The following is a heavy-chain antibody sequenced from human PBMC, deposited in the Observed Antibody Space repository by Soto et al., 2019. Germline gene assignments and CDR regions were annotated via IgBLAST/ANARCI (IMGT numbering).Heavy chain of an antibody. V-gene: IGHV1-2*04. CDR1: GYTFTGYY. D-gene: IGHD3-22*01. J-gene: IGHJ5*02. CDR3: ARHGYPTMRTYFFYSSRHAPNWLDL. Sequence: ASVKVSCKASGYTFTGYYMHLVRQAPGQGLGWMGWINPNSGGTNYAQKFQGWVTMTRDTSISTAYMELSRLRSDDTAVYYCARHGYPTMRTYFFYSSRHAPNWLDLYDQAILVTVS. CDR2: INPNSGGT.